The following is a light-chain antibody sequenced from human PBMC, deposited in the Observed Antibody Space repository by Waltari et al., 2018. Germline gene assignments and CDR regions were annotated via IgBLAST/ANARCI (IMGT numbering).Light chain of an antibody. CDR3: EQYSDPPPWT. CDR2: GAT. J-gene: IGKJ1*01. Sequence: EKVLTQSPATLSVSPGETATLSCRASQSVSDNVAWYQQKPGHPPRRLIYGATSRAPGVPGRFLGTGSGTQFTLTISRLQSEDFAVYFCEQYSDPPPWTFGQGTKVELK. CDR1: QSVSDN. V-gene: IGKV3-15*01.